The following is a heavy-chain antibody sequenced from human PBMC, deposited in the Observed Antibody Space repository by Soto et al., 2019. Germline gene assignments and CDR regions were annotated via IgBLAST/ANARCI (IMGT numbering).Heavy chain of an antibody. J-gene: IGHJ4*02. CDR2: TYYRSKWYN. CDR1: GDSVSSNSAA. D-gene: IGHD6-13*01. Sequence: SQTLSLTCAISGDSVSSNSAAWNWIRQSPSRGLEWLGRTYYRSKWYNDYAVSVKSRITINPDTSKNQFSLQLNSVTPEDTAVYYCAKSPSIAATGIWYYFDYWGQGTLVTVSS. V-gene: IGHV6-1*01. CDR3: AKSPSIAATGIWYYFDY.